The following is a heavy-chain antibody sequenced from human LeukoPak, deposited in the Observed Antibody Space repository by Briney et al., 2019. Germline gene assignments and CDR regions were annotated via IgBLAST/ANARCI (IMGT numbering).Heavy chain of an antibody. D-gene: IGHD6-13*01. Sequence: RSGGSLRLSCAASGFTFSSYGMHWVRQAPGKGLEWVAVISYDGSNKYYADSVKGRFTISRDNSKNTLYLQMNSLRAEDTAVYYCAKLQLATYDVLDIWGQGTMVTVSS. CDR2: ISYDGSNK. CDR3: AKLQLATYDVLDI. V-gene: IGHV3-30*18. J-gene: IGHJ3*02. CDR1: GFTFSSYG.